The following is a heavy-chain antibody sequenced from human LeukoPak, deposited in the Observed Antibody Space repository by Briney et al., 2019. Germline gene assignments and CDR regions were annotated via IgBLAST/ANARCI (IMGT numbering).Heavy chain of an antibody. CDR1: GLSVSDAW. CDR2: IRTA. CDR3: TGPPG. Sequence: PGGSLRLSCAASGLSVSDAWMAWVRQAPGKGLEWVGRIRTADYVASVKGRFTTSTDDSKNTLYLQMNSLKSEDTAVYYCTGPPGWGQGTLVTVSS. D-gene: IGHD1-14*01. J-gene: IGHJ4*02. V-gene: IGHV3-69-1*01.